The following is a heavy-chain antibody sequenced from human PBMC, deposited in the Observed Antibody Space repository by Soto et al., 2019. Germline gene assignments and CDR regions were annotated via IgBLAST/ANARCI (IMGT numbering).Heavy chain of an antibody. Sequence: QVQLQQWGAGLLKPSETLSLSCAVYGGYFNDNYYTWFRQPPGKGLEWIGEVSRSGTTKYTPSLKSGASISFDTSKTQVSLNVTSVTAADTAVYYCATTLWFGTQVELWGQGALVTVSS. V-gene: IGHV4-34*01. CDR3: ATTLWFGTQVEL. D-gene: IGHD3-10*01. CDR1: GGYFNDNY. CDR2: VSRSGTT. J-gene: IGHJ5*02.